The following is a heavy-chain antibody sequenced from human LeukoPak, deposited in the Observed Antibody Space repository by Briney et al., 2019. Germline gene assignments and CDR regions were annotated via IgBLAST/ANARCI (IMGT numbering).Heavy chain of an antibody. D-gene: IGHD5/OR15-5a*01. Sequence: GGSLRLSCAASGFTFDDYAMHWVRQAPGKGLEWVSLISGDGSITSYAASVKDRFTISRDNSKNSLYLQMNSLRTEDTALYYCSKDIGERGYSVHWGQGTLVTVSS. J-gene: IGHJ4*02. V-gene: IGHV3-43*02. CDR2: ISGDGSIT. CDR3: SKDIGERGYSVH. CDR1: GFTFDDYA.